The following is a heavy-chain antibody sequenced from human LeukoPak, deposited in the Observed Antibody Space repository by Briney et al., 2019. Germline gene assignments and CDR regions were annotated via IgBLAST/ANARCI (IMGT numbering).Heavy chain of an antibody. Sequence: SETLSLTCTVSGGSISSYYWSWIRQPAGKGLEWIGRIYTSGSTNYNPSLKSRVTMSVDTSKNQFSLKLSSVTAADTAVYYCARSITMVRGVYYFDYWGQGTLVTVSS. CDR3: ARSITMVRGVYYFDY. CDR1: GGSISSYY. D-gene: IGHD3-10*01. CDR2: IYTSGST. J-gene: IGHJ4*02. V-gene: IGHV4-4*07.